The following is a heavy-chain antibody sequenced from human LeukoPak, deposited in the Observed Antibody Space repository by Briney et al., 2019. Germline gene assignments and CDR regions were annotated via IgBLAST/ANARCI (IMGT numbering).Heavy chain of an antibody. CDR3: ARSGSYYGDAFDI. CDR1: GFTFSSYA. CDR2: ISSSGSTI. V-gene: IGHV3-48*04. D-gene: IGHD1-26*01. Sequence: GGSLRLSCAASGFTFSSYAMSWVRQAPGKGLEWVSYISSSGSTIYYADSVKGRFTISRDNAKNSLYLQMNSLRAEDTAVYYCARSGSYYGDAFDIWGQGTMVTVSS. J-gene: IGHJ3*02.